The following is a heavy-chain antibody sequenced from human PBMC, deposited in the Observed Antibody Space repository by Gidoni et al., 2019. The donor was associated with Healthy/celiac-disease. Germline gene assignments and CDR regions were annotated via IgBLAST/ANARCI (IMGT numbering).Heavy chain of an antibody. Sequence: QVQLQESGPGLVKPSQTLSLTCTVSGGSISSGSYYWSWIRQPAGKGLEWIGRIYTSGSTNYNPSLKRRVTISVDTSKNQFSLKLSSVTAADTAVYYCARDQVVRGVYDYWGQGTLVTVSS. CDR1: GGSISSGSYY. CDR2: IYTSGST. D-gene: IGHD3-10*01. CDR3: ARDQVVRGVYDY. J-gene: IGHJ4*02. V-gene: IGHV4-61*02.